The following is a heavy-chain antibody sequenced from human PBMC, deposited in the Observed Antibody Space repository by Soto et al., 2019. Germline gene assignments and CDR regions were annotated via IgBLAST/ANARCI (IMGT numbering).Heavy chain of an antibody. CDR3: ARGELRFWFDP. J-gene: IGHJ5*02. CDR2: IYYSGST. D-gene: IGHD1-26*01. V-gene: IGHV4-31*03. Sequence: QVQLQESGPGLVKPSQTLSLTCTVSGGSISSGGYYWSWIRQHPGKGLEWIGYIYYSGSTYYNPSLKSRVTISVDTSKNQFSRRLSSVTAADTAVYSCARGELRFWFDPWGQGTLVTVSS. CDR1: GGSISSGGYY.